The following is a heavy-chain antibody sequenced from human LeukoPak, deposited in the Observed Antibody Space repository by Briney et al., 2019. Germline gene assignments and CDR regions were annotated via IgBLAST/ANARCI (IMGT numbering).Heavy chain of an antibody. CDR1: GFTLSIAY. J-gene: IGHJ4*02. CDR3: TTAVAGTVRIDY. D-gene: IGHD6-19*01. Sequence: GGSLRLSCAASGFTLSIAYMSWVRQAPGKGLEWVGRIRSKTDGGTIDYAAPVKDRFTISRDDSKNTLYLQMNSLKTEDTAVYYCTTAVAGTVRIDYWGQGTLVTVSS. V-gene: IGHV3-15*01. CDR2: IRSKTDGGTI.